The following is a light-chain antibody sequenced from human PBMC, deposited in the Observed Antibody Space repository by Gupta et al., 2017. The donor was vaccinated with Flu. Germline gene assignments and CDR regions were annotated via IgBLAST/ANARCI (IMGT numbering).Light chain of an antibody. Sequence: TPSPGTLSVGPGERATLSSRASQSVSISYLAGNQQKAGKAPSLLIYSAESRVTGRPDRSSGRREWTDSTLTISSLEFEDFAGYHGQKYDTFGQGTKVEIK. V-gene: IGKV3-20*01. CDR2: SAE. CDR3: QKYDT. CDR1: QSVSISY. J-gene: IGKJ2*01.